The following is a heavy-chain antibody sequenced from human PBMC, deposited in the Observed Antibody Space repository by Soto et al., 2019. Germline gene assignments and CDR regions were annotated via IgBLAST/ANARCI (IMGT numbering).Heavy chain of an antibody. Sequence: QITLKESGPTLVKPTQTLTLTCTFSGFSLSTSGVGVGWIRQPPGKALEWLALIYWDDDKRYSPSLKSRLTINKANSNNQVVLTMTNMDPVDTATYYCAHNGYSGYDDQWLLGYWGQGTLVTVSS. J-gene: IGHJ4*02. D-gene: IGHD5-12*01. V-gene: IGHV2-5*02. CDR1: GFSLSTSGVG. CDR3: AHNGYSGYDDQWLLGY. CDR2: IYWDDDK.